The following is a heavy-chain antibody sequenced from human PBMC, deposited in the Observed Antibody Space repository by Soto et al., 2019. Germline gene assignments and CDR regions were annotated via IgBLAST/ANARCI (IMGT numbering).Heavy chain of an antibody. Sequence: GGSLRLSCAASGFTFSSYWMSWVRQARGKGLEWVANIKQDGSEKYYVDSVKGRFTISRDNAKNSLYLQMNSLRAEDAAVYYCARDCLRFLEWLLYAFDIWGQGTMVTVSS. CDR1: GFTFSSYW. CDR3: ARDCLRFLEWLLYAFDI. J-gene: IGHJ3*02. D-gene: IGHD3-3*01. V-gene: IGHV3-7*03. CDR2: IKQDGSEK.